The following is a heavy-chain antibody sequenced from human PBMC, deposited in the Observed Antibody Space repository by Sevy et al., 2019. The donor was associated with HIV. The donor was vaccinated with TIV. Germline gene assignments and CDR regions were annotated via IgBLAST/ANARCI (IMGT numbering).Heavy chain of an antibody. Sequence: GGSLRLSCVVSGIIFTSSGMHWVHQAPGKGLEWVAVISYHGRDKFYAESVKGRFTISRDNSKKILYLQMNSLRIEDTAVYYCAKDFTGYNGMDVWGQGTMVTVSS. V-gene: IGHV3-30*18. CDR3: AKDFTGYNGMDV. D-gene: IGHD3-9*01. CDR1: GIIFTSSG. CDR2: ISYHGRDK. J-gene: IGHJ6*02.